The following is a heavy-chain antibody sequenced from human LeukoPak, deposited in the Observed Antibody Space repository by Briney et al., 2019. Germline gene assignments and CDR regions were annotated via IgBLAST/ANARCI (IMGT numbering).Heavy chain of an antibody. CDR1: GYTFTSYG. V-gene: IGHV1-18*01. J-gene: IGHJ4*02. CDR2: ISAYNGNT. CDR3: ARVNYKWELSY. D-gene: IGHD1-26*01. Sequence: ASVKVSCKASGYTFTSYGISWVRQAPGQGLEWMGWISAYNGNTNYAQKPQGRVTMTTDTSTGTAYMELRSLRSDDTAVYYCARVNYKWELSYWGQGTLVTVSS.